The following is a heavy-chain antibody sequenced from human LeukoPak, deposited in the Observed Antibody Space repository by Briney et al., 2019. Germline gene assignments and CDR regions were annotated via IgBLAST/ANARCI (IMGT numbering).Heavy chain of an antibody. CDR1: GFTVSSNY. D-gene: IGHD2-2*01. CDR3: ANTEYQRLGTDY. Sequence: PGGSLRLSCAASGFTVSSNYMSWVRQVPGKGLEWVSVIYSGGSIYYADSVKGRFTISRDNAKNSLYLQMNSLRTEDTAVYYCANTEYQRLGTDYWGQGTLVTVSS. CDR2: IYSGGSI. J-gene: IGHJ4*02. V-gene: IGHV3-53*01.